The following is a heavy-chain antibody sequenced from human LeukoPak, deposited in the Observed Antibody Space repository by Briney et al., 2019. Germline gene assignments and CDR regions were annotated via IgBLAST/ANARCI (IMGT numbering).Heavy chain of an antibody. Sequence: TGGSLRLSCAASGFTFSSYAMSWVRQAPGKGLEWVSAISGSGGSTYYADFVKGRFTISRDNSKNTLYLQMNSLRAEDTAVYYCAKVKEGIQLWFFFDYWGQGTLVTVSS. D-gene: IGHD5-18*01. CDR3: AKVKEGIQLWFFFDY. V-gene: IGHV3-23*01. CDR1: GFTFSSYA. J-gene: IGHJ4*02. CDR2: ISGSGGST.